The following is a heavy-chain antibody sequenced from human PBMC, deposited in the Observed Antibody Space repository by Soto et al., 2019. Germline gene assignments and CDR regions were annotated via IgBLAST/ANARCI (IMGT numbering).Heavy chain of an antibody. CDR3: GRGSGLHWFDP. CDR1: GYTFTRYA. D-gene: IGHD3-10*01. Sequence: ASVKVYCTASGYTFTRYAMHWVTQAPGQRLEWMGWINAGNGNTKYSQKFQGRVTITRDTSASTAYMELSSLRSEDTAVYYCGRGSGLHWFDPWGQGTLVTVSS. J-gene: IGHJ5*02. V-gene: IGHV1-3*01. CDR2: INAGNGNT.